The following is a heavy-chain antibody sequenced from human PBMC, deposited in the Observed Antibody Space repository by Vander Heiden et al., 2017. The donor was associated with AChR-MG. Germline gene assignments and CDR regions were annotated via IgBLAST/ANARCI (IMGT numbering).Heavy chain of an antibody. D-gene: IGHD3-10*01. Sequence: QVQVQESGPGLVTPSDTLSLTCTVSGSPSRSFQWSWTRPPPGEGLEWIGYVSYSGSTNYNPALKSLVTISVDASKNQSSLKLSSVTAADTAGYYWAGDGFWGQGTLVTVSS. CDR2: VSYSGST. V-gene: IGHV4-59*01. CDR1: GSPSRSFQ. CDR3: AGDGF. J-gene: IGHJ3*01.